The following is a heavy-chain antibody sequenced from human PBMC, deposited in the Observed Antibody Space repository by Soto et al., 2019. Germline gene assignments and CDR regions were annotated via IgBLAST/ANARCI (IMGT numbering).Heavy chain of an antibody. V-gene: IGHV4-34*01. CDR2: INHSGST. Sequence: PSETLSLTCAVYGGSFSGYYWSWIRQPPGKGLEWIGEINHSGSTNYNPSRKSRVTISVDTSKNQFSLKLSSVTAADTAVYYCARAAPYYYDSSGYLGYWGQGTLVTVSS. J-gene: IGHJ4*02. D-gene: IGHD3-22*01. CDR3: ARAAPYYYDSSGYLGY. CDR1: GGSFSGYY.